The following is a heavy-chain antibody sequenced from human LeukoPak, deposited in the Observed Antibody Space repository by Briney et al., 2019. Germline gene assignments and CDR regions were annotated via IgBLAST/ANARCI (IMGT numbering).Heavy chain of an antibody. Sequence: SETLSLTCTVSGGSISSYYWSWIRQPPGKGLEWIGYIYYSGSTNYNPSLKSRVTMSVDTSKNQFSLKLSSVTAADTAVYYCARGRAVAGIGGWFDPWGQGTLVTVSS. CDR3: ARGRAVAGIGGWFDP. CDR1: GGSISSYY. CDR2: IYYSGST. D-gene: IGHD6-19*01. V-gene: IGHV4-59*12. J-gene: IGHJ5*02.